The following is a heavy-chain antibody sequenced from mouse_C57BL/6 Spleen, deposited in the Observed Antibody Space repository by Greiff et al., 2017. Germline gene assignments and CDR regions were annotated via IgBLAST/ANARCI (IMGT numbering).Heavy chain of an antibody. J-gene: IGHJ1*03. Sequence: EVQGVESGGGLVKPGGSLKLSCAASGFTFSSYAMSWVRQTPEKRLEWVATISDGGSYTYYPDNVKGRFTISRDNAKNNLYLQMSHLKSEDTAMYYCARWAVVATRYFDVWGTGTTVTVSS. D-gene: IGHD1-1*01. CDR2: ISDGGSYT. CDR3: ARWAVVATRYFDV. CDR1: GFTFSSYA. V-gene: IGHV5-4*01.